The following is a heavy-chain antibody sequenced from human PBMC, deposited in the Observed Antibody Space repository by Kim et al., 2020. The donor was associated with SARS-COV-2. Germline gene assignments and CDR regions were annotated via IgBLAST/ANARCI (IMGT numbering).Heavy chain of an antibody. CDR1: GYTLTELS. CDR3: ATRGFGGPNFDY. V-gene: IGHV1-24*01. J-gene: IGHJ4*02. Sequence: ASVKVSCKVSGYTLTELSMHWVRQAPGKGLEWMGGFDPEDGETIYAQKFQGRVTMTEDTSTDTAYMELSSLRSEDTAVYYCATRGFGGPNFDYWGQGTLVTVSS. CDR2: FDPEDGET. D-gene: IGHD3-10*01.